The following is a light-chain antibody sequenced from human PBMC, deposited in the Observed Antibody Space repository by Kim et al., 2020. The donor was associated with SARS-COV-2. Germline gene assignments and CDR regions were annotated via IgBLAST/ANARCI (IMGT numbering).Light chain of an antibody. V-gene: IGLV7-46*01. Sequence: PGGAVSLTGGSSTGAVNSGQYPYWFQQNPGQAPRTLIYHTSNKQSWTPARFSGSLVGGKAALTLSGAQPEEEAEYYCLLSYSGARVFGGGTKVTVL. CDR3: LLSYSGARV. J-gene: IGLJ3*02. CDR1: TGAVNSGQY. CDR2: HTS.